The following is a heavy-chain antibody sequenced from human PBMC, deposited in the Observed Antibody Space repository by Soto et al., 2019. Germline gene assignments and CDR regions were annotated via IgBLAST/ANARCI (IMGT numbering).Heavy chain of an antibody. CDR2: INWNGGST. CDR1: GFTFDDYR. V-gene: IGHV3-20*04. D-gene: IGHD5-18*01. CDR3: ARGRATAMVPYDY. J-gene: IGHJ4*02. Sequence: EVQLVESGGGVVRPGGSLRLSCAASGFTFDDYRMTWVRQAPGKGLEWVSTINWNGGSTGYADSVKGRFTISRDHAKFSLSLQMKSLRAEDTSLYYCARGRATAMVPYDYWGQGTLVIVSS.